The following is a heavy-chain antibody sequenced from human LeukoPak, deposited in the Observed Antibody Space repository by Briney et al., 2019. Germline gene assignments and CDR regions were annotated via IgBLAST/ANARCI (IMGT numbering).Heavy chain of an antibody. Sequence: GGSLRLSCAASGFTFSSYGMHWVRQAPGKGLEWVAVIWYDGSNKYYADSVKGRFTISRDNSKNTLYLQMNSLRAEDTAVYYCAKASGFSSTWHKYWGQGTLVTVSS. D-gene: IGHD2-2*01. CDR3: AKASGFSSTWHKY. CDR1: GFTFSSYG. V-gene: IGHV3-30*02. J-gene: IGHJ4*02. CDR2: IWYDGSNK.